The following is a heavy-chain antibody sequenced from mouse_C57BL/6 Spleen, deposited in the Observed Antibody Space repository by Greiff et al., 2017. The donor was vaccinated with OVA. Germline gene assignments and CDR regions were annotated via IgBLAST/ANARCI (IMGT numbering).Heavy chain of an antibody. D-gene: IGHD3-2*02. Sequence: QVQLQQPGAELVKPGASVKLSCKASGYTFTSYWMQWVKQRPGQGLAWIGEIDPSDSYTNYNQKFKGKATLTVDTSSSTAYMQLSSLTSEDSAVYYCARWGLRLKEYWGQGTTLTVSS. CDR1: GYTFTSYW. V-gene: IGHV1-50*01. CDR2: IDPSDSYT. CDR3: ARWGLRLKEY. J-gene: IGHJ2*01.